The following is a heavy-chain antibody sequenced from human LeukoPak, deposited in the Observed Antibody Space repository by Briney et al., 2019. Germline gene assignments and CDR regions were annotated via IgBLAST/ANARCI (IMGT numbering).Heavy chain of an antibody. Sequence: GGPLRLSCAASGFPFSSYDFSNYAISWVRQAPGKGLEGVSAISDSSGRTNYADSVKGRFTISRDNSKNTLYLKMNSLTAEDTAVYYCARDLWGVRFDIWGQGTMVTVSS. V-gene: IGHV3-23*01. CDR2: ISDSSGRT. D-gene: IGHD1-26*01. CDR3: ARDLWGVRFDI. J-gene: IGHJ3*02. CDR1: GFPFSSYD.